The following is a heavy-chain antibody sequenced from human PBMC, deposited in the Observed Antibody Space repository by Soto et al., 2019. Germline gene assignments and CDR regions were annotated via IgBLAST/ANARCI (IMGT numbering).Heavy chain of an antibody. V-gene: IGHV1-46*01. CDR3: ARVAGRDGPGSAFDI. D-gene: IGHD2-15*01. Sequence: PRPSVKVSCKASGYTFTSYYMHWVRQAPGQGLEWMGIINPSGGSTSYAQKFQGRVTMTRDTSTSTVYMELSSLRSEDTAVYYCARVAGRDGPGSAFDIWGQGTVVTVSS. CDR1: GYTFTSYY. CDR2: INPSGGST. J-gene: IGHJ3*02.